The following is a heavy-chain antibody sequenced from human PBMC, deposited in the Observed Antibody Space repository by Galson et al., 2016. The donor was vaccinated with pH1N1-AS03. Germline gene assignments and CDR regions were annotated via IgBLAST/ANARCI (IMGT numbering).Heavy chain of an antibody. D-gene: IGHD4-23*01. CDR3: VRDFRWGGNSGY. Sequence: LRLSCAASGFTISSSHMNWVRQAPGKGLEWVSIIYSGGTTYYADSVKGRFIVSRDNSKNTLYLQMNSLRAEDTAVYYCVRDFRWGGNSGYWGQGTLVTVSS. V-gene: IGHV3-66*01. CDR1: GFTISSSH. J-gene: IGHJ4*02. CDR2: IYSGGTT.